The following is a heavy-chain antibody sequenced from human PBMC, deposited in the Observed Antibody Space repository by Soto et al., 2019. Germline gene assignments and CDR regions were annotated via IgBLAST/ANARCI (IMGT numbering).Heavy chain of an antibody. D-gene: IGHD1-1*01. CDR2: ISGYSGNT. CDR1: GYTFTTYG. J-gene: IGHJ4*02. CDR3: ARDRPGTTYGY. V-gene: IGHV1-18*01. Sequence: QIHLVQSGAEVKKPGASVKVSCKASGYTFTTYGISRVRQAPGQGLEWMGRISGYSGNTDYAENLQDRVTMTTDTSTSTAYMELRSLRSDDTAVYYCARDRPGTTYGYWGQGTLVTVSS.